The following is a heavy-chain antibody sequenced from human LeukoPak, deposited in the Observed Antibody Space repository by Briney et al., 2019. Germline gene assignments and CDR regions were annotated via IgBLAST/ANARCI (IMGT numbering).Heavy chain of an antibody. CDR2: ISYDGSQK. Sequence: GGSLRLSCAVSGFTFSRYAMHWVRQAPGKGLDWVALISYDGSQKYFADSVKGRFTISRDNSKNTLYLQINSLRPEDTAVYYCARRNHYDSKEFDYWGQGTLVTVSS. J-gene: IGHJ4*02. D-gene: IGHD3-22*01. V-gene: IGHV3-30*04. CDR1: GFTFSRYA. CDR3: ARRNHYDSKEFDY.